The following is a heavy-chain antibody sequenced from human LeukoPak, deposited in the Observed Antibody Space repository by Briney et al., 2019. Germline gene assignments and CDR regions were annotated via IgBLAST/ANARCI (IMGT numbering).Heavy chain of an antibody. V-gene: IGHV4-61*01. CDR1: GDSVSSGSHH. CDR2: NGNT. Sequence: SETLSLTCTVSGDSVSSGSHHWSWIRQAPGKGLEWIGHNGNTEYNPSLKSRVTISIDTSKNQFSLKLSTVTAADTAVYYCATYYVGIGGRGHRGPGTLVTVSS. D-gene: IGHD2-15*01. CDR3: ATYYVGIGGRGH. J-gene: IGHJ4*02.